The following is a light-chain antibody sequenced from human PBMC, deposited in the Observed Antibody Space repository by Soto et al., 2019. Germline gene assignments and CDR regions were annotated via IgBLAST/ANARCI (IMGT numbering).Light chain of an antibody. CDR3: QQYYKWPSEWT. J-gene: IGKJ1*01. Sequence: EIVMTQSPATLSVSPGERATLSCRATRTVGSNLAWYQQKPGRAPRLLIYGASTRATGIPARLSGSASGTEFTLTITSLQSEDCAVYYCQQYYKWPSEWTLGQGTKVDI. CDR1: RTVGSN. V-gene: IGKV3-15*01. CDR2: GAS.